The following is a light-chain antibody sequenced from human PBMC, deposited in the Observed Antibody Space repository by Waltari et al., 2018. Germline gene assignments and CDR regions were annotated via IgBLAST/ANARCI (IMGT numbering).Light chain of an antibody. CDR2: AVT. CDR1: RSTVGHYNY. Sequence: QSELTQPTSVSGSLGQSLTISCTGTRSTVGHYNYVSWYQHHPDNAPTLIIYAVTNRPSGVSTRFSGSKSGNTASLTISGLQAEDEAFYYCSSYTISSAIFIFGGGTKVTV. CDR3: SSYTISSAIFI. V-gene: IGLV2-14*01. J-gene: IGLJ2*01.